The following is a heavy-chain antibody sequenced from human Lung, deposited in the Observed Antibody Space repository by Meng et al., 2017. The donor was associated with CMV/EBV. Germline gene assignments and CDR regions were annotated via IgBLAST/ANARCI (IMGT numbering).Heavy chain of an antibody. J-gene: IGHJ6*02. V-gene: IGHV3-30*02. D-gene: IGHD2-15*01. CDR1: GFAFNSYG. CDR3: AKDREQWWWGYYGMDI. Sequence: GGSLRLXCEASGFAFNSYGMHWVRQAPGKGLAWVAFIQYDGSNKYYADSVKGRFTISRDNSKNTLYVQMNSLRAEDTAVYYCAKDREQWWWGYYGMDIWGQGTXVTVSS. CDR2: IQYDGSNK.